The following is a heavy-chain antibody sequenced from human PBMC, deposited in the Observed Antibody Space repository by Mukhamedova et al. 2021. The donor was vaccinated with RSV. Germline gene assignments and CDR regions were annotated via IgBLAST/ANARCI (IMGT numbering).Heavy chain of an antibody. D-gene: IGHD5-12*01. V-gene: IGHV4-34*01. Sequence: GEINHSGSTNYNPSLKSRVTISVDTSKNQFSLKLSSVTAADTAVYYCARGIWIGNDFDYWGQGTLVTVSS. CDR2: INHSGST. J-gene: IGHJ4*02. CDR3: ARGIWIGNDFDY.